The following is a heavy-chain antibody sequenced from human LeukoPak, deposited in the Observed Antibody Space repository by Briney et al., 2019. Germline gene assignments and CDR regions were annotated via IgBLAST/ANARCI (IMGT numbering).Heavy chain of an antibody. CDR3: TRHYGGVGNYYYYMDV. V-gene: IGHV1-69*13. Sequence: AVKVSCKASGGTFSSYAISWVRQAPGQGLEWMGGIIPIFGTANYAQKFQGRVTITADESTSTAYMELSSLRSEDTAVYYCTRHYGGVGNYYYYMDVWGKGTTVTISS. D-gene: IGHD3-16*01. CDR1: GGTFSSYA. CDR2: IIPIFGTA. J-gene: IGHJ6*03.